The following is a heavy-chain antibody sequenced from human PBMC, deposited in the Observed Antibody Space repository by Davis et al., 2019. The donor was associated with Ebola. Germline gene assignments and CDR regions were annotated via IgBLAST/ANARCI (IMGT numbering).Heavy chain of an antibody. V-gene: IGHV3-30*18. D-gene: IGHD3-22*01. CDR2: ISYDGSNK. J-gene: IGHJ4*02. Sequence: GESLKISCAASGFTFSSYGMHWVRQAPGKGLEWVAVISYDGSNKYYADSVKGRFTISRDNSKNTLYLQMNSLRPEDTAVYYSAKDYYDSSGRYFDYWGQGTLVTVSS. CDR1: GFTFSSYG. CDR3: AKDYYDSSGRYFDY.